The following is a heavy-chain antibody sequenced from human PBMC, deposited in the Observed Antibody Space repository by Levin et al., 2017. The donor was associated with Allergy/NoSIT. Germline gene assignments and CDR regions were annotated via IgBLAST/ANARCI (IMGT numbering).Heavy chain of an antibody. Sequence: LPGGSLRLSCAASGFTFSSYGMSWVRQAPGKGLEWVSSISASSGGTYYADSAKGRLTISRDNSKNTLYLQMNSLRAEDTAIYYCAKGGGGYIDYWGQGTLVTVSS. J-gene: IGHJ4*02. D-gene: IGHD2-15*01. CDR2: ISASSGGT. CDR3: AKGGGGYIDY. V-gene: IGHV3-23*01. CDR1: GFTFSSYG.